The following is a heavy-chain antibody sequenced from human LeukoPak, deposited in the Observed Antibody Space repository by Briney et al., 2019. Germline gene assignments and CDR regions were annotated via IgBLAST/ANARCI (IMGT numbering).Heavy chain of an antibody. J-gene: IGHJ4*02. Sequence: GGSLRLSCAASGFTFSSYSMNWVRPAPGKGLEWDSSISSSTSYIYYADSVKGRFTISRDNAKNSLYLQMNSLRAEDTAVYYCASIQTGGVTPFDYWGQGTLVTVSS. CDR1: GFTFSSYS. V-gene: IGHV3-21*01. CDR2: ISSSTSYI. D-gene: IGHD3-16*01. CDR3: ASIQTGGVTPFDY.